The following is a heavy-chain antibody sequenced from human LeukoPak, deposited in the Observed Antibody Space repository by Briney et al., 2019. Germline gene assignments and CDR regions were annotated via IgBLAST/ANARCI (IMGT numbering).Heavy chain of an antibody. CDR3: TTGNWGPH. CDR2: IKRKTDGGTT. V-gene: IGHV3-15*07. J-gene: IGHJ4*02. CDR1: GFTFNDAW. Sequence: AGGSLRLSCAASGFTFNDAWMNWVRQAPGKGLEWVGRIKRKTDGGTTDYAAPVKGRFTISRDDSKNTLYLQMNGLKTEDTAVYYCTTGNWGPHWGQGTLVTVSS. D-gene: IGHD7-27*01.